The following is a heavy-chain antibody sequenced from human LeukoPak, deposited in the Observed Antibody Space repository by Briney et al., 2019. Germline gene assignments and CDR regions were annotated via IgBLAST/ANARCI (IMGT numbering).Heavy chain of an antibody. CDR1: GFTFSSYS. CDR2: ISSSSSYI. Sequence: PGGSLRLSCAASGFTFSSYSMNWVRQAPGKGLEWVSSISSSSSYIYYADSVNGRFTISRDNAKNSLYLQMNSLRAEDTAVYYCARDEQLVQGLLDYWGQGTLVTVSS. J-gene: IGHJ4*02. D-gene: IGHD6-6*01. CDR3: ARDEQLVQGLLDY. V-gene: IGHV3-21*01.